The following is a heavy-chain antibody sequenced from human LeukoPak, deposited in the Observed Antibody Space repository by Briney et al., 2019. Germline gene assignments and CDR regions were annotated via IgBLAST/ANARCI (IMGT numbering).Heavy chain of an antibody. Sequence: PGGSLRLSCAASGFNFGDFYRSWIRQAPGKGLEFISYISDRGSSKDYVDSVRGQFTISRHNANNSPYLQINTLRVEDTAIYSCARTIVGATVDWYFDLWGRGTPVTVSS. CDR3: ARTIVGATVDWYFDL. CDR1: GFNFGDFY. J-gene: IGHJ2*01. V-gene: IGHV3-11*04. CDR2: ISDRGSSK. D-gene: IGHD1-26*01.